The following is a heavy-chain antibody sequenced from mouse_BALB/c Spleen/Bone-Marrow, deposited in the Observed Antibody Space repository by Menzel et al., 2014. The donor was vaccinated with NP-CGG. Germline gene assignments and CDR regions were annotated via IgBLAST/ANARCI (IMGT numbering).Heavy chain of an antibody. CDR1: GFNIKDTY. V-gene: IGHV14-3*02. Sequence: EVQLQQSGAELVKPGASVKLSCTASGFNIKDTYMHWVKQRPEQGLEWIGRIDPANGNTNYDSKFQGKATITADTSSNTAYLQLRSLTSEDTAVYYCANSYYGCWLFDYWGQGTLVTVSA. CDR3: ANSYYGCWLFDY. D-gene: IGHD1-1*01. J-gene: IGHJ3*01. CDR2: IDPANGNT.